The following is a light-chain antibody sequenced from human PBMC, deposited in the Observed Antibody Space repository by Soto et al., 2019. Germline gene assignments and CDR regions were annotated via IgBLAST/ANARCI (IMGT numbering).Light chain of an antibody. V-gene: IGKV3-20*01. CDR2: GAS. Sequence: EIVLTQSPGTLCLSLGGRCTLSGRASQSVTSSYLAWYQHKPGLAPRLLIYGASNRASGITDRFTGSGSGTDFALTISRLEPEDFAAYYCQPHGSSPLTVGGGTQVEIK. CDR3: QPHGSSPLT. J-gene: IGKJ4*01. CDR1: QSVTSSY.